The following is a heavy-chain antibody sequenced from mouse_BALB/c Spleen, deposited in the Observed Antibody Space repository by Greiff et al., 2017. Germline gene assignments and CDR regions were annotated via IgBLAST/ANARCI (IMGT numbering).Heavy chain of an antibody. D-gene: IGHD2-1*01. CDR3: ARAYGNAYAMDY. J-gene: IGHJ4*01. CDR1: GYSITSDYA. V-gene: IGHV3-2*02. CDR2: ISYSGST. Sequence: EVQLQESGPGLVKPSQSLSLTCTVTGYSITSDYAWNWIRQFPGNKLEWMGYISYSGSTSYNPSLKSRISITRDTSKNQFFLQLNSVTTEDTATYYCARAYGNAYAMDYWGQGTSVTVSS.